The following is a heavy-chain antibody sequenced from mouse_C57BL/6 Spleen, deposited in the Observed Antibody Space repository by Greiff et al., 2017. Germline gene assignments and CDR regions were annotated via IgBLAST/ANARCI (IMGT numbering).Heavy chain of an antibody. Sequence: QVQLQQSGAELVKPGASVKISCKASGYAFSSYWMNWVKQRPGKGLEWIGQIYPGDGDTSYNGKFKGKATLTADKSSSTAYMQLSSLTSEDSAVYFCARAASSRAMDYWGQGTSVTVSS. J-gene: IGHJ4*01. CDR3: ARAASSRAMDY. CDR1: GYAFSSYW. V-gene: IGHV1-80*01. D-gene: IGHD3-2*02. CDR2: IYPGDGDT.